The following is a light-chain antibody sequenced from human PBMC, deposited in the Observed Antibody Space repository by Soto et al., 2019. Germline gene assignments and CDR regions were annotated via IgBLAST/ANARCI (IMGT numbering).Light chain of an antibody. J-gene: IGLJ1*01. CDR2: DVT. Sequence: QSVLTQPASVSGSPGQSITISCGGTGDDIGGYNFISWYQHHPGKAPKLIIYDVTHRPSGVSERFSGSKSGFTASLTISGLRVKVGSNYYYISFTSISTYVCGRGTKVPV. CDR1: GDDIGGYNF. V-gene: IGLV2-14*01. CDR3: ISFTSISTYV.